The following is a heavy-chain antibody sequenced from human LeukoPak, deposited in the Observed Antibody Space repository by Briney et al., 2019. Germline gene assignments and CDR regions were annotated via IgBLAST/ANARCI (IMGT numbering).Heavy chain of an antibody. Sequence: GGSLRLSCAASGFTFSSYSMNWVRQAPGKGLEWVSSISSSSSYIYYADSVKGRFTISRDNAKNSLYLQMNSLRAEDTAVYYCARVGGYSSSSTPLRAFDIWGQGTMVTVSS. D-gene: IGHD6-6*01. J-gene: IGHJ3*02. V-gene: IGHV3-21*01. CDR1: GFTFSSYS. CDR2: ISSSSSYI. CDR3: ARVGGYSSSSTPLRAFDI.